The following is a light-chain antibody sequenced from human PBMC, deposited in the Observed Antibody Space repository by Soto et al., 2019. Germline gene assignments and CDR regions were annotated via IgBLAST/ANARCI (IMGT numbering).Light chain of an antibody. V-gene: IGLV2-14*01. CDR2: DVS. Sequence: QSALTQPASVSESHGQSITISCTGTSSDVGGYNYVSWYQQHPGKAPKLMIYDVSNRPSGVSNRFSGSKSGNTASLTISGLQAEDEADYYCSSYTSSCTPYVFGTGTKLTVL. CDR3: SSYTSSCTPYV. CDR1: SSDVGGYNY. J-gene: IGLJ1*01.